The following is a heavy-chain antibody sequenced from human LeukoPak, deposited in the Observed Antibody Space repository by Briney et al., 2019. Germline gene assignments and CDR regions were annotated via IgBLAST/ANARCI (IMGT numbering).Heavy chain of an antibody. Sequence: GGSLRLSCAASGFTYNSYEMNWVRQAPGKGLEWLSWIGFSDRAVYYADSVEGRFTISRDDAENSLYLQMNSLSVDDTAVYYCARESTSSGGDCSIDYWGQGTLVTVSS. CDR3: ARESTSSGGDCSIDY. CDR2: IGFSDRAV. J-gene: IGHJ4*02. D-gene: IGHD2-21*02. CDR1: GFTYNSYE. V-gene: IGHV3-48*03.